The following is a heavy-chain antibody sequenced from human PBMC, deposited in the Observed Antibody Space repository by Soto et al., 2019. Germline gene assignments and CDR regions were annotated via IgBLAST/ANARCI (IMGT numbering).Heavy chain of an antibody. CDR2: IYPGDSDT. Sequence: GESLKISCKGSGYSFTSYWIGWVRQMPGKGLEWMGIIYPGDSDTRYSPSFQGQVTISADKSISTAYLQWSSLKASDTAVYYCAADCSSTSCYTYYYYGMDVWGQGTTVT. J-gene: IGHJ6*02. CDR1: GYSFTSYW. CDR3: AADCSSTSCYTYYYYGMDV. V-gene: IGHV5-51*01. D-gene: IGHD2-2*02.